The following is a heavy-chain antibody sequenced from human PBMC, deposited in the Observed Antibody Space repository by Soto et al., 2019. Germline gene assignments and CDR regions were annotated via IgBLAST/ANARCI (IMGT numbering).Heavy chain of an antibody. D-gene: IGHD2-8*01. CDR1: GYTFTTYG. CDR3: ARGPLDYPIPDFDY. J-gene: IGHJ4*02. Sequence: ASVEVSCKASGYTFTTYGISWVRQAPGQGLEWMGWISTFNSHTDYAQKVQGRVAMTTDRSTGTAYMELRSLRSDDTAVYYSARGPLDYPIPDFDYWGQGTLVTVSS. V-gene: IGHV1-18*01. CDR2: ISTFNSHT.